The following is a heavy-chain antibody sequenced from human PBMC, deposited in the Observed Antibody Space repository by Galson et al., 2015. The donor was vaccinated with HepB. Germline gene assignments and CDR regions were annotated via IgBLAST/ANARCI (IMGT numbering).Heavy chain of an antibody. V-gene: IGHV3-30-3*01. J-gene: IGHJ4*02. D-gene: IGHD3-10*01. CDR1: GFSFSTYA. CDR3: ARDLGFGELLN. CDR2: ISYDGSNK. Sequence: SLRLSCAASGFSFSTYAMHWVRQAPGKGLEWVAVISYDGSNKYYADSVKGRFTISRDNSKNTLHLQMNSLRAEDTAVYHCARDLGFGELLNWGQGTLVTVSS.